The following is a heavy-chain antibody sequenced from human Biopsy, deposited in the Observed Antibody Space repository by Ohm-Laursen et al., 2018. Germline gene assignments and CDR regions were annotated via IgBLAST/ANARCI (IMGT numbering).Heavy chain of an antibody. CDR2: IIPVVGTT. V-gene: IGHV1-69*13. CDR3: ARGAVTISGEAAHYYPLDV. Sequence: SVKVSCKVSGGTFSSYAITWVRQAPGQGLEWMGGIIPVVGTTHYARKFQGRITITADESTNTAYMELNSLRSEDTAAYFCARGAVTISGEAAHYYPLDVWGLGTTVTVSS. D-gene: IGHD3-3*01. J-gene: IGHJ6*02. CDR1: GGTFSSYA.